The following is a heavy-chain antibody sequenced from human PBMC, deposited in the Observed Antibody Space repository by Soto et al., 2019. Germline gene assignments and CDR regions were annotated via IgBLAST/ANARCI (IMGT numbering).Heavy chain of an antibody. CDR3: AKGRTFFDF. D-gene: IGHD3-16*01. CDR1: GFAFSDYA. CDR2: ISDGDGAT. Sequence: EVHLLEAGGGLVQPGGSLRLSCAASGFAFSDYAMTWVRQAPGKGLEWVSDISDGDGATHYADSVKGRFTISRDDSNNTLYLQMDSLRAEDEAVYYCAKGRTFFDFWGQGTLVTVSS. V-gene: IGHV3-23*01. J-gene: IGHJ4*02.